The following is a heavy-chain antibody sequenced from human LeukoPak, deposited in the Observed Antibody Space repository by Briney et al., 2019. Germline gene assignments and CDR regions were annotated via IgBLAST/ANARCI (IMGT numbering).Heavy chain of an antibody. CDR1: GGTFSSYA. D-gene: IGHD6-19*01. J-gene: IGHJ3*02. V-gene: IGHV1-69*13. CDR3: ARDSSGWAGGAFDI. CDR2: IIPIFGTA. Sequence: SVKVSCKASGGTFSSYAISWVRQAPGQGLEGMGGIIPIFGTANYAQKFQGRVTITAAETTSTAYMELSSLRSEDTAVYYCARDSSGWAGGAFDIWGQGTMVTVSS.